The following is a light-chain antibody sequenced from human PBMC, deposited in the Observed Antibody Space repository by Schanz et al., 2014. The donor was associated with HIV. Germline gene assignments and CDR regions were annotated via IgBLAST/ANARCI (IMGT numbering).Light chain of an antibody. V-gene: IGKV3-20*01. CDR2: ATS. CDR3: QYFGNSGGT. CDR1: QRLSSSY. J-gene: IGKJ4*01. Sequence: EIVLTQSPGSLSLSPGGRATLSCGASQRLSSSYLAWYQQKRDQPPRLVIYATSTRAAGIPDRFSGTGSGTXFTLTISRLEPEDFAVYYCQYFGNSGGTFGGGTKVEIK.